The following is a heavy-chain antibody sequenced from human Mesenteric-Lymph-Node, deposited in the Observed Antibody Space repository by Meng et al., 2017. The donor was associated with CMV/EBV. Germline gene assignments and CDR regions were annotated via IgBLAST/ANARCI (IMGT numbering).Heavy chain of an antibody. CDR2: INGDGSST. Sequence: GGSLRLSCAASGFTFRSYWMHWVRQAPGKGLVWVSRINGDGSSTTYADSVKGRFTISRDNAKNTVHLQMNSLRAEDTAVYYCAKDLDKDIVVVPAASAVDYWGQGTLVTVSS. D-gene: IGHD2-2*01. V-gene: IGHV3-74*03. CDR3: AKDLDKDIVVVPAASAVDY. J-gene: IGHJ4*02. CDR1: GFTFRSYW.